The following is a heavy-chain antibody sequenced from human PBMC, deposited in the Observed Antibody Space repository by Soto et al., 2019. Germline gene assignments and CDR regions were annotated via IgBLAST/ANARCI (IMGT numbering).Heavy chain of an antibody. CDR3: ARDLYDSSCYYSILFDY. J-gene: IGHJ4*02. Sequence: ASVKVSCKASGYTFTSYYMHWVRQAPGQGLEWMGIINPSGGSTSYAQKFQGRVTMTRDTSTSTVYMELSSLRSEDTAVYYCARDLYDSSCYYSILFDYWGQGTLVTVSS. CDR1: GYTFTSYY. V-gene: IGHV1-46*01. CDR2: INPSGGST. D-gene: IGHD3-22*01.